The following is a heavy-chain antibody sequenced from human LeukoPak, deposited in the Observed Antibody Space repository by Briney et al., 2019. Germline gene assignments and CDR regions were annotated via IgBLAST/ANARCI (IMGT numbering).Heavy chain of an antibody. J-gene: IGHJ5*02. D-gene: IGHD5-18*01. CDR3: ARVDTAMVGTNWFDP. CDR1: GYTFTGYY. Sequence: ASVKVSCKASGYTFTGYYMHWVRQAPGQGREWMGRINPNSGGTNYAQKFQGRVTMTRDTSISTAYMERRRLRSDDTAVYYCARVDTAMVGTNWFDPWGQGTLVTVSS. V-gene: IGHV1-2*06. CDR2: INPNSGGT.